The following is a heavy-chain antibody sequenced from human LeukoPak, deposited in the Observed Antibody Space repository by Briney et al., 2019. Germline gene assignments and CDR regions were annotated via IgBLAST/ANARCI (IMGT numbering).Heavy chain of an antibody. CDR1: GFTFSSFW. V-gene: IGHV3-7*04. Sequence: PGGSLRLSCAASGFTFSSFWMSWIRQAPGKGLEWVANIKEDGREKYYVDSVKGRFTISRDNAKNSLYLQMNSLRAEDTAVYYCARGWFGDYWGQGTLVTVSS. J-gene: IGHJ4*02. CDR3: ARGWFGDY. D-gene: IGHD3-10*01. CDR2: IKEDGREK.